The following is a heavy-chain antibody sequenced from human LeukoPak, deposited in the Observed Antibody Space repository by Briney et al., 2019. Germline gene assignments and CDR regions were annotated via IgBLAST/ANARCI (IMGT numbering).Heavy chain of an antibody. D-gene: IGHD6-19*01. V-gene: IGHV4-61*02. CDR3: ARDRQSGIAVVTDAFDI. Sequence: KPSETLSLTCTVSGGSISSGSYYWSWIRQPAGRGLEWIGRIYTSGSTNYNPSLKSRVTMSIDTSKNQFSLKLSSVTAADTAVYYCARDRQSGIAVVTDAFDIWGQGTMVTVSS. CDR2: IYTSGST. CDR1: GGSISSGSYY. J-gene: IGHJ3*02.